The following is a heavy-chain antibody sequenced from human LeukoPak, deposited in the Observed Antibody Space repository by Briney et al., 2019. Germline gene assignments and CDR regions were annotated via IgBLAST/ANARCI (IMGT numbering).Heavy chain of an antibody. D-gene: IGHD1-1*01. CDR2: IYYTGII. Sequence: SETLSLTCIVSGGSISRYYWSWIRQPPGKRLEWIGHIYYTGIIDYNSSLKSRVTISVDTSRNQFSLRLSSVTASDTAVYYCAGGDTTLPTGSYLDYWGQGTLVTVSS. CDR1: GGSISRYY. CDR3: AGGDTTLPTGSYLDY. J-gene: IGHJ4*02. V-gene: IGHV4-59*01.